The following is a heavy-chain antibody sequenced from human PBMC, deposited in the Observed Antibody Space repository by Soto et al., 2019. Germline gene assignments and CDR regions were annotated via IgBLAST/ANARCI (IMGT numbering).Heavy chain of an antibody. V-gene: IGHV3-7*01. CDR2: INQDGSEK. D-gene: IGHD3-22*01. CDR1: GFTFSSYW. J-gene: IGHJ5*02. Sequence: EVQLVESGGGLVQPGGSLRLSCAASGFTFSSYWMSWVRQAPGKGLEWVANINQDGSEKYYVDSVKGRFTISRDNAKNSLYLQMNSLRAEDTAVYYCARVVHYYDSSGYSINWFDPWGQGTLVTVSS. CDR3: ARVVHYYDSSGYSINWFDP.